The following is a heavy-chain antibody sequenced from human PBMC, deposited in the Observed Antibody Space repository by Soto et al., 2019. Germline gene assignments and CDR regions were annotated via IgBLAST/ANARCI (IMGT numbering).Heavy chain of an antibody. CDR3: ARDRLRYNCNDFPYYYYGMNV. CDR1: GFTFSSYA. V-gene: IGHV3-30-3*01. J-gene: IGHJ6*02. CDR2: ISYDGSNK. Sequence: QVQLVESGGGVVQPGRSLRLSCAASGFTFSSYAMHWVRQAPGKGLEWVAVISYDGSNKYYADSVKGRFTISRDNSKNTLYLQMNSLRAEDTVVYYCARDRLRYNCNDFPYYYYGMNVWGQGTTVTVSS. D-gene: IGHD1-1*01.